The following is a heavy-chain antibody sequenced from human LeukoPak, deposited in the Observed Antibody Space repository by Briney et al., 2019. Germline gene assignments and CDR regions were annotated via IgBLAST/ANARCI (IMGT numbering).Heavy chain of an antibody. Sequence: VASVKVSCKASGYKFTGYYMHWVRQAPGQGLERMGRINPDTGDTNSAQKFQGRVTMTRDTSVSAAYMELSGLTSDDTAVYYCATLYCSTTICAYGMDVWGQGATVTVSS. CDR1: GYKFTGYY. CDR2: INPDTGDT. J-gene: IGHJ6*02. V-gene: IGHV1-2*06. D-gene: IGHD2-2*01. CDR3: ATLYCSTTICAYGMDV.